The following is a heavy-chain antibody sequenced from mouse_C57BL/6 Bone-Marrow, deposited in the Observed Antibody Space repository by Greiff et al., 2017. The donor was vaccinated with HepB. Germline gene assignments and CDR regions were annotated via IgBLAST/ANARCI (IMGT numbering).Heavy chain of an antibody. J-gene: IGHJ1*03. CDR1: GYTFTSYG. CDR2: IYPRSGNT. CDR3: ARPWLLPYWYFDV. V-gene: IGHV1-81*01. Sequence: QVQLKESGAELARPGASVKLSCKASGYTFTSYGISWVKQRTGQGLEWIGEIYPRSGNTYYNEKFKGKATLTADKSSSTAYMELRSLTSEDSAVYFCARPWLLPYWYFDVWGTGTTVTVSS. D-gene: IGHD2-3*01.